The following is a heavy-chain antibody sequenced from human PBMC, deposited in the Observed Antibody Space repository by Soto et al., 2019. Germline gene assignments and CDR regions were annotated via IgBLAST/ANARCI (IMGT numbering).Heavy chain of an antibody. D-gene: IGHD6-13*01. CDR2: IYPGDSDT. CDR3: ARRGSSSPSYNFDF. Sequence: GESLKISCKGSGYTFANYWIGWVRQMPGRGLEWMGIIYPGDSDTRYSPSFEGQVTISADKSSSTAYLQWSSLKDSDTAIYYCARRGSSSPSYNFDFWGQGTPVTVSS. J-gene: IGHJ4*02. V-gene: IGHV5-51*01. CDR1: GYTFANYW.